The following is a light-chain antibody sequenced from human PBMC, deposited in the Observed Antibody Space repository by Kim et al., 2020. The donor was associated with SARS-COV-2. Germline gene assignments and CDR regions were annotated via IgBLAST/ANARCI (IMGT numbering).Light chain of an antibody. V-gene: IGKV1-5*03. CDR3: QQYSSYPLP. J-gene: IGKJ4*01. CDR1: QSISSW. CDR2: KAS. Sequence: DIQMTQSLSTVSASVGDRVTITCRASQSISSWLAWYQQKPGKAPKLLIYKASSLESGVPPRFSGGGSGTDFTLTINSLQPDDFATYYCQQYSSYPLPFGGGTKVDIK.